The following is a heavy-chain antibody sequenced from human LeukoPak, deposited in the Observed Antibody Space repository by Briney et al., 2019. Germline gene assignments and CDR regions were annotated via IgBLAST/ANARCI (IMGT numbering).Heavy chain of an antibody. J-gene: IGHJ4*02. Sequence: GGSLRLSCAASGFTFNYYAMSWVRQAPGKGLEWVSGISDNEGSTYYTDFVKGRFTISRDNTKNTVYLQMNNLRPDDTAVYFCARHDSFIPYWGQGTLVTVSS. D-gene: IGHD5-18*01. CDR2: ISDNEGST. CDR1: GFTFNYYA. V-gene: IGHV3-23*01. CDR3: ARHDSFIPY.